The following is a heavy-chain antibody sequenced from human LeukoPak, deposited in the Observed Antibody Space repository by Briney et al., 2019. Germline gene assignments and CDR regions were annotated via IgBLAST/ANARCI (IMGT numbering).Heavy chain of an antibody. CDR1: GFTFSSYG. CDR2: ISYDGSNK. Sequence: PGGSLRLSCAASGFTFSSYGMHWVRQAPGKGLEWVAVISYDGSNKYYADSVKGRFTISRDNSKNTLYLQMNSLRAEDTAVYYCAKDYYDSSGYSVRDYWGQGTLVTVSS. V-gene: IGHV3-30*18. D-gene: IGHD3-22*01. CDR3: AKDYYDSSGYSVRDY. J-gene: IGHJ4*02.